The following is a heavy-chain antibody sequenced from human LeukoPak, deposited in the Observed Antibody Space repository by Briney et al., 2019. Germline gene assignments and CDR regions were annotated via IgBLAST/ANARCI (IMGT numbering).Heavy chain of an antibody. CDR2: IKGSGSGT. CDR3: ARDPGIAAVRD. CDR1: GFTFSSYS. J-gene: IGHJ4*02. V-gene: IGHV3-23*01. Sequence: GGSLRLSCAASGFTFSSYSMSWVRQAPGKGLERVSTIKGSGSGTYYADSVKGRFTISRDNSKNTLYLQMNSLRAEDTAVYYCARDPGIAAVRDWGQETLVSVSS. D-gene: IGHD6-13*01.